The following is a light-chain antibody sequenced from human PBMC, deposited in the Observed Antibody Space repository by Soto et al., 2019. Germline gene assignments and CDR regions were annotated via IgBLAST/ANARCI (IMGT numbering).Light chain of an antibody. CDR1: SSYIGAGYD. V-gene: IGLV1-40*01. CDR3: QSYDDSLGGHVI. Sequence: QSVLTQPPSVSGAPVQRVTISCTGSSSYIGAGYDVHWYQQLPGTAPKLLIYANTNRPSGVPDRFSGSKSGTSASLAITGLQAEDEADYYCQSYDDSLGGHVIFGGGTKLTVL. CDR2: ANT. J-gene: IGLJ2*01.